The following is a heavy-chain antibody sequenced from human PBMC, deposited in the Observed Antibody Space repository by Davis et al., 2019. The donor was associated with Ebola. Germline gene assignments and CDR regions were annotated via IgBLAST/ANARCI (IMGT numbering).Heavy chain of an antibody. CDR2: LGTNADT. Sequence: GGSLRLSCAASGFIFSSYVMSWVRQAPGKGLEWVSTLGTNADTYYAESVKGRFTISRDNSKNTLYLQMNDLRAEDTAVYYCAREGRIFGLDYWGQGALVTVSS. J-gene: IGHJ4*02. CDR1: GFIFSSYV. CDR3: AREGRIFGLDY. D-gene: IGHD3-3*01. V-gene: IGHV3-23*01.